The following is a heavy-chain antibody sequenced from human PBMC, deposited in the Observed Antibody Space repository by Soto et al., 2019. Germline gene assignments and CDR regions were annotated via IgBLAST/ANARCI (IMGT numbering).Heavy chain of an antibody. V-gene: IGHV4-4*02. J-gene: IGHJ4*02. CDR3: ARHIAVAGTRGFDF. D-gene: IGHD6-19*01. Sequence: QVQLQESGPGLMKPSGTLSLTCAVSGGSISTNWWSWVRQPPGKGLEWSGEIYHSGSTNYNPSLKNRVTMSVEKSQNHHSLNLNSVTAADTAVYYCARHIAVAGTRGFDFWGQGTLVTVSS. CDR2: IYHSGST. CDR1: GGSISTNW.